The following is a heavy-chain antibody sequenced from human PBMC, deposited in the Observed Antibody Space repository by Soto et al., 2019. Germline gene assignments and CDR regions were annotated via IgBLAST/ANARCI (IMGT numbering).Heavy chain of an antibody. CDR1: GLSITDSEMG. D-gene: IGHD6-19*01. V-gene: IGHV2-26*01. CDR2: IDSSGEK. CDR3: ARRHLAVAVSPWFDP. J-gene: IGHJ5*02. Sequence: QVTLKESGPVLVKPTETLALRCTVSGLSITDSEMGVSWIRQPPGQPLEWLAHIDSSGEKSYRTFLKSRLVISKDTSKSQIVLTMTTMDPADTATYYCARRHLAVAVSPWFDPWGQGIPVTVSS.